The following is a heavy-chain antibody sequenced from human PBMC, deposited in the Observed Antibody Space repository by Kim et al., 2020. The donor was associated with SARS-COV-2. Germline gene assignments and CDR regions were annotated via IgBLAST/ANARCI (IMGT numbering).Heavy chain of an antibody. V-gene: IGHV4-34*01. D-gene: IGHD2-2*01. CDR1: GGSFSGYY. J-gene: IGHJ2*01. CDR2: INHSGST. Sequence: SETLSLTCAVYGGSFSGYYWSWIRQPPGKGLEWIGEINHSGSTNYNPSLKSRVTISVDTSKNQFSLKLSSVTAADTAVYYCARDLVVVPAATTERFEMATWYFDLWGRGTLVTVSS. CDR3: ARDLVVVPAATTERFEMATWYFDL.